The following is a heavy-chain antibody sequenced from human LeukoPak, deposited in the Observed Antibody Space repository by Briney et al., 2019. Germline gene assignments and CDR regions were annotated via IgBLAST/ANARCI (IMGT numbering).Heavy chain of an antibody. V-gene: IGHV3-64D*09. CDR2: ISSNGGST. J-gene: IGHJ6*02. D-gene: IGHD4-17*01. Sequence: GGSLRLSCSASGFTFSSYAMHWVRQAPGKGLKYVSAISSNGGSTSYADSVKGRFTISRDNSKNTLYLQMSSLRAEDTAVYYCVKGRATVTTRYYFYGMDVWGQGTTVTVSS. CDR1: GFTFSSYA. CDR3: VKGRATVTTRYYFYGMDV.